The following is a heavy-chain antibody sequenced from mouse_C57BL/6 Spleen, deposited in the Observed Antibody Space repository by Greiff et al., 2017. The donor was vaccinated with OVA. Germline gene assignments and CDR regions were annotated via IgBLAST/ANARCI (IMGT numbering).Heavy chain of an antibody. CDR3: ARWGLYPIYYDYDRYFDY. CDR2: INPNNGGT. V-gene: IGHV1-26*01. CDR1: GYTFTDYY. J-gene: IGHJ2*01. Sequence: VQLQQSGPELVKPGASVKISCKASGYTFTDYYMNWVKQSHGKSLEWIGDINPNNGGTSYNQKFKGKATLTVDKSSSTAYMELRSLTSEDSAVXYCARWGLYPIYYDYDRYFDYWGQGTTLTVSS. D-gene: IGHD2-4*01.